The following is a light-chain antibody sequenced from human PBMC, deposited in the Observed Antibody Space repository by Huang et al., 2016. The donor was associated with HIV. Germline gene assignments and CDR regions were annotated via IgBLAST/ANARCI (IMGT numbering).Light chain of an antibody. J-gene: IGKJ2*01. CDR2: WSS. V-gene: IGKV4-1*01. CDR3: QQHYSSPPT. Sequence: DIVMTQSPDSLAVSLGQRSTINCQSSQSLLYNPNNKNYLAWYQQKPGQPPNMLIYWSSSRKSGFPDRFSGSGSETDFTLTISSLQAEDVAVYYCQQHYSSPPTFGQGTKLEIK. CDR1: QSLLYNPNNKNY.